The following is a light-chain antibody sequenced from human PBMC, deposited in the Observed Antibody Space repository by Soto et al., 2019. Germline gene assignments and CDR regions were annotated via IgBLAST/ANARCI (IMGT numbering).Light chain of an antibody. CDR1: QTVTDSY. CDR3: QQYGSLSWT. V-gene: IGKV3-20*01. Sequence: IVLTQSPGTLSLSPVESATLSCMASQTVTDSYLAWYQQTPGQAPRLLIYDASNRATGIPARFSGSGSGTDFTLTISRLEPEDFAVYYCQQYGSLSWTFGQGTKVDIK. CDR2: DAS. J-gene: IGKJ1*01.